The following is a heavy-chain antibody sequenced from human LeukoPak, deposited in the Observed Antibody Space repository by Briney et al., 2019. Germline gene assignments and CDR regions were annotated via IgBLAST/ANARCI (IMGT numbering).Heavy chain of an antibody. CDR1: GGSVKSNNYY. Sequence: SETLSLTCTVSGGSVKSNNYYWGWIRQSPGKGLEWIGSIYYSGNTYYSPSLKSRVTISVDTSKNQFSLKLSSVTAADTAVYYCARGRGSGSYYRGYDYWGQGTLVTVSS. J-gene: IGHJ4*02. V-gene: IGHV4-39*07. CDR2: IYYSGNT. CDR3: ARGRGSGSYYRGYDY. D-gene: IGHD3-10*01.